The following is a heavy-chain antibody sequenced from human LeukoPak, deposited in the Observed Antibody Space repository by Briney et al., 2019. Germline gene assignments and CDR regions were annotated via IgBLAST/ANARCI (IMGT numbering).Heavy chain of an antibody. CDR2: IKQDGSEK. D-gene: IGHD3-10*01. CDR1: GFTFSSYA. Sequence: GGSLRLSCAASGFTFSSYAMSWVRQAPGKGLEWVANIKQDGSEKYYVDSVKGRFTISRDNAKNSLYLQMNSLRAEDTAVYYCARGLLWFGELSVYFDYWGQGTLVTVSS. J-gene: IGHJ4*02. CDR3: ARGLLWFGELSVYFDY. V-gene: IGHV3-7*01.